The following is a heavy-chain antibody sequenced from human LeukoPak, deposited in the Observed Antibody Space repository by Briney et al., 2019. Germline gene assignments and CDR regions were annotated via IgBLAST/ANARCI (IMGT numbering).Heavy chain of an antibody. V-gene: IGHV3-7*01. CDR2: IRPDGGEI. J-gene: IGHJ4*02. Sequence: GGSLRLSCEGSGFTFGTSWMDWVRQAPGKGLEWVANIRPDGGEIYYVDSVKGRFTISRDNAKNSLYLQMNSLRDEDTAVYYCSASPNDWGQGTLVTVSS. CDR3: SASPND. D-gene: IGHD4/OR15-4a*01. CDR1: GFTFGTSW.